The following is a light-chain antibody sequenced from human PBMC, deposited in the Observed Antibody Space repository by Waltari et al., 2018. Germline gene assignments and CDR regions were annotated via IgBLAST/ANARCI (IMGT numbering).Light chain of an antibody. J-gene: IGKJ4*01. CDR1: QGINNY. CDR3: QQYDNFPLT. V-gene: IGKV1-33*01. Sequence: DIQMTQSPSSLSASVRARVTITCRASQGINNYLSWYQQKPGKAPKRLIYYASSLESGVPSRFSGSGSGTDYTLTISRLQPEDIATYYCQQYDNFPLTFGGGTKVEIK. CDR2: YAS.